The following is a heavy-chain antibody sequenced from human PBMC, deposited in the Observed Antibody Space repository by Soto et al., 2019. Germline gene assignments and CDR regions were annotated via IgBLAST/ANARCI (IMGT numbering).Heavy chain of an antibody. CDR1: GYTFTSYG. D-gene: IGHD3-10*01. J-gene: IGHJ4*02. Sequence: QVQLVQSGAEVKKPGASVKVSCKASGYTFTSYGISWARQAPGQGLEWMGWISAYNGNTNYAQKLQGRVTMTTDTSTSTAYMELRSLRSDDTAVYYCARDPRVYYYGSGSYRALDYWGQGTLVTVSS. V-gene: IGHV1-18*01. CDR2: ISAYNGNT. CDR3: ARDPRVYYYGSGSYRALDY.